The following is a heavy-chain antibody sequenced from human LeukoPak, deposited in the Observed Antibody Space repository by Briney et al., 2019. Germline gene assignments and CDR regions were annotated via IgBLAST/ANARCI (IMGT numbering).Heavy chain of an antibody. CDR2: INAKSGGT. V-gene: IGHV1-2*06. CDR3: ARDVSSTSNWEFDY. J-gene: IGHJ4*02. Sequence: ASVKVSCKTSGYTFADYFIHWVRQAPGQGLEWMGRINAKSGGTEYEQKFRGRVTMTRDTSISTAYVEVNWLISDDTAIYYCARDVSSTSNWEFDYWGQGTLVTVSS. D-gene: IGHD1-26*01. CDR1: GYTFADYF.